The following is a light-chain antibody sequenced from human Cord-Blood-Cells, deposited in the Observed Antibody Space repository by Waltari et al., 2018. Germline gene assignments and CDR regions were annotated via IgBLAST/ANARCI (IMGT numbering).Light chain of an antibody. CDR3: QQYYSTPRT. Sequence: DIVMTESPASLSVSLGARAPINCKSSQSVLYSSNNKNYLAWYRQKPGQPPKLLIYWASTRESGVPDRFSGSGSGTDFTRTISSLQAEDVAVYYCQQYYSTPRTFGGGTKVEIK. CDR2: WAS. CDR1: QSVLYSSNNKNY. J-gene: IGKJ4*01. V-gene: IGKV4-1*01.